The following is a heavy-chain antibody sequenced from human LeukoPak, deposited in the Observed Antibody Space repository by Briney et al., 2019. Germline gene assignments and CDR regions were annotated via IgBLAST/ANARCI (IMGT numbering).Heavy chain of an antibody. D-gene: IGHD2-2*01. CDR2: IYYSGST. V-gene: IGHV4-59*11. CDR1: GGSISSHY. Sequence: PSETLSLTCTVSGGSISSHYWSWIRQPPGKGLEWIGYIYYSGSTNYNPSLKSRVTISVDTSKSQFSLKLSSVTAADTAVYYCAREVVVPAAPPRAFDIWGQGTMVTVSS. J-gene: IGHJ3*02. CDR3: AREVVVPAAPPRAFDI.